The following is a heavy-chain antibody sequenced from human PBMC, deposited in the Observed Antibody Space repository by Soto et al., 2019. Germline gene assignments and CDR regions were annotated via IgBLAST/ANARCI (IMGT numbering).Heavy chain of an antibody. CDR3: ARGIKNYYGVDV. V-gene: IGHV3-74*01. J-gene: IGHJ6*02. CDR1: GFTFSSYW. Sequence: EVQLVESGGGFVQPGGSLRLSCAASGFTFSSYWMHWVRQAPGQGLVWVSRINSDGSRTDYADSVKGRFTISRDNAENTVYLQMHSLRAEDTAVYYCARGIKNYYGVDVWGQGTTVTVSS. D-gene: IGHD3-10*01. CDR2: INSDGSRT.